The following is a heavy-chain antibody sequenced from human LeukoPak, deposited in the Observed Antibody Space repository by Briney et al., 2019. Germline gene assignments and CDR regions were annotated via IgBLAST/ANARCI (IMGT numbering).Heavy chain of an antibody. J-gene: IGHJ4*02. Sequence: PSETLSLTCAVYGGSFSGYYWSWLGQPPGKGLEWVGEINHSGSTNYNPSLKSRVTISVDTSKNQFSLKLSSVTAADTAVYYCARTGAYSSSWQYDYWGQGTLVTVSS. V-gene: IGHV4-34*01. D-gene: IGHD6-13*01. CDR1: GGSFSGYY. CDR3: ARTGAYSSSWQYDY. CDR2: INHSGST.